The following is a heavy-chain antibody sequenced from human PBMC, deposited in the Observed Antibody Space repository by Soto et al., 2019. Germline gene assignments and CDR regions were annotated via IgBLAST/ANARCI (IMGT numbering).Heavy chain of an antibody. V-gene: IGHV3-30*18. D-gene: IGHD5-18*01. J-gene: IGHJ3*02. CDR2: ISHNGKVQ. CDR3: AKESTARVSHMLDM. Sequence: QVQLVQSGGGVVQPGRSLRLSCAASGFIFSNYGMHWVRQAPGKGLVWVAVISHNGKVQYYADSVKGRFTIARDNSKNELYLQMNSLRADDTGAYYWAKESTARVSHMLDMWGQGTMVTVSS. CDR1: GFIFSNYG.